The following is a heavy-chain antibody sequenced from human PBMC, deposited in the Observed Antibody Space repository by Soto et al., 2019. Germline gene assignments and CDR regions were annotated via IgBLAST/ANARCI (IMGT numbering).Heavy chain of an antibody. V-gene: IGHV4-59*08. Sequence: SETLSLTCTVSGGSISSYYWSWIRQPPGKGLEWIGYIYYSGSTNYNPSLKSRVTISVDTSKNQFSLKLRSVTAADTAVYYCARLFREQWLASYYYYYMDVWGKGTTVTVSS. CDR1: GGSISSYY. D-gene: IGHD6-19*01. CDR3: ARLFREQWLASYYYYYMDV. J-gene: IGHJ6*03. CDR2: IYYSGST.